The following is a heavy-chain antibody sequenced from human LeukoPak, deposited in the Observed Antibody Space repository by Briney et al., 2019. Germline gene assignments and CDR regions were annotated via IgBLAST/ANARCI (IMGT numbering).Heavy chain of an antibody. V-gene: IGHV3-7*01. CDR3: ARESESVVVTPDALDI. CDR1: GFIFNKYW. Sequence: GGSLRLSCAASGFIFNKYWMTWFRQPPGKGLEWLANIKNDGSQTYYADSVKGRFTISRDNAKNSLYLHMNSLRAEDTAVYYCARESESVVVTPDALDIWGQGTMVTVSS. D-gene: IGHD3-22*01. J-gene: IGHJ3*02. CDR2: IKNDGSQT.